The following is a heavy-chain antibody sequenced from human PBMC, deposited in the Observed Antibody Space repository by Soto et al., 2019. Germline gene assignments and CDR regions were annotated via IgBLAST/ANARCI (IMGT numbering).Heavy chain of an antibody. CDR1: GGAVSSGNYF. D-gene: IGHD1-20*01. CDR2: IYYNGDP. V-gene: IGHV4-39*01. J-gene: IGHJ3*01. Sequence: QLQLQESGPGLVKPAETLSLKCAVSGGAVSSGNYFWGWIRQPPGKGLDWIGNIYYNGDPYYSPSLTSRVTMSVDTAQHQYSLRLTSVTAADTAVYYCARRLIDNRNQGHAFDFWGQGTLVTVSS. CDR3: ARRLIDNRNQGHAFDF.